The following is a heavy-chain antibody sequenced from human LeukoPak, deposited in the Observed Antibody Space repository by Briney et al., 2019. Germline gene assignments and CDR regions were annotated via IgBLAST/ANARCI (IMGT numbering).Heavy chain of an antibody. Sequence: SETLSLACSVSGGPISCYYWRGLRQPPGRGVEWSGYIYYSGSTNYNPSLKSRITISVDTSKNQFSLKLSSVTAADTAVYYCARHPSEGTTAYWGQGTLVTVSS. J-gene: IGHJ4*02. CDR1: GGPISCYY. V-gene: IGHV4-59*08. CDR3: ARHPSEGTTAY. D-gene: IGHD1-14*01. CDR2: IYYSGST.